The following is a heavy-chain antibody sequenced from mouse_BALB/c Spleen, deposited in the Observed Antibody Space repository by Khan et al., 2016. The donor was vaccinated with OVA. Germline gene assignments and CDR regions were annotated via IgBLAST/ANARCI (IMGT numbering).Heavy chain of an antibody. V-gene: IGHV9-3*02. CDR3: ARGYDAMDY. CDR2: INTNTGEP. CDR1: GYTFTNYG. J-gene: IGHJ4*01. Sequence: QIQLVQSGPELKKPGETVKISCKASGYTFTNYGMNWVKQAPGKGLKWMGWINTNTGEPTYAEEFKGRFAFSLDTSASTAYLQINNLKNEDTATYFCARGYDAMDYWGQGTPATGS.